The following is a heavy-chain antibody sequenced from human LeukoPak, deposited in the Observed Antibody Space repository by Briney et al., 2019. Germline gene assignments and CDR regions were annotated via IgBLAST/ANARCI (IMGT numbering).Heavy chain of an antibody. CDR1: GFTCKNYA. CDR2: LRGDGET. V-gene: IGHV3-23*01. D-gene: IGHD3-10*01. J-gene: IGHJ4*02. Sequence: GGSLTPSSAASGFTCKNYAMSWVRQAPARGLEWVASLRGDGETFYADSVKGRFTLSRDDSRNSVYLHLNNLRVEDTAVYYCAKASWVSSADAVLWGQGTVVTVS. CDR3: AKASWVSSADAVL.